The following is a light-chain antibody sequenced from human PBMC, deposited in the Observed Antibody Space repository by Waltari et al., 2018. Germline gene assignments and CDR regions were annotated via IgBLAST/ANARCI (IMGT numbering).Light chain of an antibody. CDR2: AAS. J-gene: IGKJ2*01. CDR1: QSISNY. Sequence: DIQMTQSPSSLSASVGDRVTITCRASQSISNYLNWYQQKPGKAPKLLIYAASSLQSGVPSRFSGSGSGTDFTLTISSLQPEDVATYYCQQSYTIPYTFGQGTKLEIK. CDR3: QQSYTIPYT. V-gene: IGKV1-39*01.